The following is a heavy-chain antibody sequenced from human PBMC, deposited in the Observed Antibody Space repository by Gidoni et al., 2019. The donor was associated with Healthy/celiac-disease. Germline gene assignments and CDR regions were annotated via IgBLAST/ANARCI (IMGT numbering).Heavy chain of an antibody. CDR1: GFTLSSYS. V-gene: IGHV3-21*01. CDR3: ARVSIVTTAFDI. CDR2: ISSSSRYI. J-gene: IGHJ3*02. Sequence: EVQLVESGGGLVKPGGSLRLSCAASGFTLSSYSMNWVRQAPGKGLEWVASISSSSRYIYYADSVKGRFTISRDNAKNSLYLQMNSLRAEYTAVYYCARVSIVTTAFDIWGQGTMVTVSS. D-gene: IGHD4-17*01.